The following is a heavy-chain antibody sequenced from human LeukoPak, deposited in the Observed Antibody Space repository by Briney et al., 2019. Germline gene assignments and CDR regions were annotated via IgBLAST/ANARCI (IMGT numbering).Heavy chain of an antibody. Sequence: GGSLRLSCAASGFTFSSYAMSWVRQAPGKGLEWVAVIWYDGSNKYYADSVKGRFTISRDNSKNTLYLQMNSLGAEDTAVYYCARDRGYGDYYLDYWGQGTLVTVSS. J-gene: IGHJ4*02. CDR1: GFTFSSYA. CDR3: ARDRGYGDYYLDY. V-gene: IGHV3-33*08. D-gene: IGHD4-17*01. CDR2: IWYDGSNK.